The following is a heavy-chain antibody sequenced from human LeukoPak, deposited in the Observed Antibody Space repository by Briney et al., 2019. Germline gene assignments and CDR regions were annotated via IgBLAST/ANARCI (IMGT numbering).Heavy chain of an antibody. J-gene: IGHJ5*02. CDR2: INHSGST. D-gene: IGHD3-22*01. CDR1: GGSFSGYY. V-gene: IGHV4-34*01. Sequence: PSETLSLTCAVYGGSFSGYYWSWIRQPPGKGLEWIGEINHSGSTNYNPSLKSRVTISVVTSKNRFSLKLSSVTAADTAVYYCARAYYYDSSGYSNWFDPWGQGTLVTVSS. CDR3: ARAYYYDSSGYSNWFDP.